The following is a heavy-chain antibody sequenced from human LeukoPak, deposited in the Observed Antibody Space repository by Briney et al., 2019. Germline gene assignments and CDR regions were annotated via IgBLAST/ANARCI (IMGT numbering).Heavy chain of an antibody. J-gene: IGHJ4*02. V-gene: IGHV1-2*02. CDR2: INPNSGGT. Sequence: ASVKVSCKASGYTFTGYYMHWVRQAPGQGLEWMGWINPNSGGTNYAQKFQGRVTMTRDTSISTVYMELSSLRSDDTAMYYCARASVEDESYSSGYTEPFDYWGQGTLVTVSS. CDR3: ARASVEDESYSSGYTEPFDY. CDR1: GYTFTGYY. D-gene: IGHD3-22*01.